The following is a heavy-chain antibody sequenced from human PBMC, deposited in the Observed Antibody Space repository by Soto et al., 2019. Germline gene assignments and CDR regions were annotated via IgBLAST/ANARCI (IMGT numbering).Heavy chain of an antibody. CDR3: AAWAEGATEVH. J-gene: IGHJ4*02. Sequence: PGGSLRLSCAASGFTFSSYGMHWVRQAPGKGLEWVAVIWYDASKQFYAASVEGRFTISRDNSKAILYLQMNSLRAEYTAVYYCAAWAEGATEVHWGQGTLVTVSS. D-gene: IGHD2-15*01. CDR1: GFTFSSYG. V-gene: IGHV3-33*01. CDR2: IWYDASKQ.